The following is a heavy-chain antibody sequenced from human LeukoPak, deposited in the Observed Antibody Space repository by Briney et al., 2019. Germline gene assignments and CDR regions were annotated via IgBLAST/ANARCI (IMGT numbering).Heavy chain of an antibody. CDR1: GFTFSSYG. D-gene: IGHD2-21*02. CDR3: ASCGGDCFGYFDL. Sequence: GGSLRLSCAASGFTFSSYGMHWVRQAPGKGLEWVAFIRYDGSNKYYADSVKGRFTISRDNSKNTLYLQMNSLRAEDTAVYYCASCGGDCFGYFDLWGRGTLVTVSS. CDR2: IRYDGSNK. J-gene: IGHJ2*01. V-gene: IGHV3-30*02.